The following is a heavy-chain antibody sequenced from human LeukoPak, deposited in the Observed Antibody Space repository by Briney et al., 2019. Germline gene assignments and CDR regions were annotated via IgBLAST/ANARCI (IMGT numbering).Heavy chain of an antibody. CDR3: ARDPSDYYDSSGDGY. D-gene: IGHD3-22*01. Sequence: GGSLRLSCAASGFTLSSYAMSWVRQGPGKGLEWVSAISVSGNTYHADSVKGRFTISRDNAKNSLYLQMNSLRAEDTAVYYCARDPSDYYDSSGDGYWGQGTLVTVPS. CDR2: ISVSGNT. CDR1: GFTLSSYA. J-gene: IGHJ4*02. V-gene: IGHV3-23*01.